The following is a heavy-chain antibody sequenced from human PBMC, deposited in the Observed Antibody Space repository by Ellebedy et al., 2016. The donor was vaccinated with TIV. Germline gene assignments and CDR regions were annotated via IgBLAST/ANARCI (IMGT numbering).Heavy chain of an antibody. V-gene: IGHV3-13*01. D-gene: IGHD3-10*01. J-gene: IGHJ3*02. CDR2: IGTAGDT. CDR1: GFTFSNYD. Sequence: PGGSLRLSCAASGFTFSNYDMHWVRQATGKGLEWVSAIGTAGDTYYPGSVKGRFTLSRENAKNSLYLQMNNLRAGDTAMYYCARGYYYGSGYDAFDIWGQGTMVTVSS. CDR3: ARGYYYGSGYDAFDI.